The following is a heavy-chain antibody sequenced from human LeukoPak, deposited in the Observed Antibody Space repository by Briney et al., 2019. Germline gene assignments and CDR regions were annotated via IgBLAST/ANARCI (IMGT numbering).Heavy chain of an antibody. J-gene: IGHJ5*02. D-gene: IGHD6-19*01. CDR1: GYTFTSYD. CDR2: MNPNSGNT. CDR3: GRDRGYSSGGRWFDP. Sequence: GASVKVSCKASGYTFTSYDINWVRQATGQGLEWMGWMNPNSGNTGYAQKFQGRVTMTRNTSISTAYMELSSLRSDDTAVYYCGRDRGYSSGGRWFDPWGKGTLVTVSS. V-gene: IGHV1-8*01.